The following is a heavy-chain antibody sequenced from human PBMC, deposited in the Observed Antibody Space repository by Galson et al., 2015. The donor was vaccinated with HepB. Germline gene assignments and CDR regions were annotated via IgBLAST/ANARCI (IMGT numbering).Heavy chain of an antibody. CDR1: GFTFSSYG. Sequence: SLRLSCAASGFTFSSYGMHWVRQAPGKGLEWVAVISYDGSNKYYADSVKGRFTISRDNSKNTLYLQMNSLRAEDTAVYYCAKELFPSRGMSSFTGYYQAFYYYYYGMDVWGQGTTVTVSS. CDR3: AKELFPSRGMSSFTGYYQAFYYYYYGMDV. V-gene: IGHV3-30*18. J-gene: IGHJ6*02. D-gene: IGHD3-9*01. CDR2: ISYDGSNK.